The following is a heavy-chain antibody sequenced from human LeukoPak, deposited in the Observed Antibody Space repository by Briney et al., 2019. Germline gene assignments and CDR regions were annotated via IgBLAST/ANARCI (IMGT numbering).Heavy chain of an antibody. Sequence: PGGSLRLSCAASGFTFSNYGLHWVRQAPGKGLEWVAFIRFDGSDKYHADSVKGRFTISRDNSKNMLYVQMNSLRAEDTAVYYCAKDRWSFDRPLNWFDPWGQGTLVTVSS. CDR3: AKDRWSFDRPLNWFDP. CDR2: IRFDGSDK. J-gene: IGHJ5*02. V-gene: IGHV3-30*02. CDR1: GFTFSNYG. D-gene: IGHD3-16*01.